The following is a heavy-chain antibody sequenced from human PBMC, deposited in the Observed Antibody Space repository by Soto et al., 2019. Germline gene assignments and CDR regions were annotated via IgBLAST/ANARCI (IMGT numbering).Heavy chain of an antibody. J-gene: IGHJ3*02. V-gene: IGHV1-18*01. CDR3: ARQQSSGWYFDAFDI. CDR2: ISAYNGNT. Sequence: ASVKVSCKASGYTFTTYGITWVRQAPGQGLEWMGWISAYNGNTNYAQKPQGRVTMTTDTSTSTAYMELRSLRSDDTAVYYCARQQSSGWYFDAFDIWGQGTMVTVSS. CDR1: GYTFTTYG. D-gene: IGHD6-19*01.